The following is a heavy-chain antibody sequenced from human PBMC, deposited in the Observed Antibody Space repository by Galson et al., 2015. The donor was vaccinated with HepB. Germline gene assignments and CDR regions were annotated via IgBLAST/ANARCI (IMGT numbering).Heavy chain of an antibody. D-gene: IGHD6-13*01. CDR2: INAGNGNT. J-gene: IGHJ3*02. Sequence: SVKVPCKASGYTFTSYAMHWVRQAPGQRLEWMGWINAGNGNTKYSQKFQGRVTITRDTSASTAYMELSSLRSEDTAVYYCARDRFSQQLGRRGAFDIWGQGTMVTVSS. V-gene: IGHV1-3*01. CDR3: ARDRFSQQLGRRGAFDI. CDR1: GYTFTSYA.